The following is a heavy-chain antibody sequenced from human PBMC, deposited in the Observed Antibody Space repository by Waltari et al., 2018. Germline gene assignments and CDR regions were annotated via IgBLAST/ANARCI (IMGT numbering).Heavy chain of an antibody. CDR1: GGSISIRSSY. CDR3: ALDRGRSYYYYYMDV. J-gene: IGHJ6*03. CDR2: IYYSGST. D-gene: IGHD3-10*01. V-gene: IGHV4-39*07. Sequence: QLQLQESGPGLVKPSETLSLTCTVSGGSISIRSSYWRWIRQPPGKGLEWIGSIYYSGSTYYNPSLKSRVTISVDTSKNQFSLKLSSVTAADTAVYYCALDRGRSYYYYYMDVWGKGTTVTVSS.